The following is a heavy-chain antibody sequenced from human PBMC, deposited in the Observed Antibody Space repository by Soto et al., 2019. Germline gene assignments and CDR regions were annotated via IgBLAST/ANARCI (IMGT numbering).Heavy chain of an antibody. CDR2: ISWNSGSI. V-gene: IGHV3-9*01. J-gene: IGHJ4*02. D-gene: IGHD3-10*02. CDR1: GFTFDDYA. Sequence: EVQLVESGGGLVQPGGSLRLSCAASGFTFDDYAMHWVRQAPGKGLEWVKGISWNSGSIGYADSVKGRFTISRDNAKNSLYVQKSSLRTGDTALYYCARDVWSWCSGPPDSWGQGTLVTGSS. CDR3: ARDVWSWCSGPPDS.